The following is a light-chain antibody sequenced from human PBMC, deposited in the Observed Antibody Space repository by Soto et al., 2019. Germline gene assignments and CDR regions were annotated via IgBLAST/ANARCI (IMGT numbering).Light chain of an antibody. V-gene: IGKV4-1*01. J-gene: IGKJ2*01. CDR1: QSVLYSSNNKNY. CDR3: QQYHSTPRT. CDR2: WAS. Sequence: DIVMTQSPDSLAVSLGERATINCKSSQSVLYSSNNKNYLAWYQQKPGQPPKLLIYWASIRESGVPDRFSGSGSGTDFTLTISGLQAEDVAVYYCQQYHSTPRTFGQGTKLEIK.